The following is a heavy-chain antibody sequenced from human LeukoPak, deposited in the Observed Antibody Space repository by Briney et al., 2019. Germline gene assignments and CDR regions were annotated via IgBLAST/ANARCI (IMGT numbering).Heavy chain of an antibody. CDR2: INAGDGNT. J-gene: IGHJ4*02. Sequence: SVKVSCKASGYTFINYAIHWVRQAPGQGLEWMGWINAGDGNTRYSQRFQDRFTVTRDTSATTAYMEMRSLNFDDTAVYYCALGAYDYWGQGTLLTVST. D-gene: IGHD1-26*01. V-gene: IGHV1-3*01. CDR1: GYTFINYA. CDR3: ALGAYDY.